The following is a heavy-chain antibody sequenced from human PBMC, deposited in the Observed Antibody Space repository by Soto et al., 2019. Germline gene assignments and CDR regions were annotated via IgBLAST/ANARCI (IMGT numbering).Heavy chain of an antibody. J-gene: IGHJ4*02. CDR1: GFTFSAYG. D-gene: IGHD5-12*01. CDR2: ISSDGSNK. V-gene: IGHV3-30*18. CDR3: TKDRATHRNY. Sequence: PGGSLRLSCAASGFTFSAYGIHWVRQAPGKGLEWVAVISSDGSNKYYADSVKGRFTISRDNSKNTLYLQMNSLRIEDTAVYYCTKDRATHRNYWGQGTLVTVSS.